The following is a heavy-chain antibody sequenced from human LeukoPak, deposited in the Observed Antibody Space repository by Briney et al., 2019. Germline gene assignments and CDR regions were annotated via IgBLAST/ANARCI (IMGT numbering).Heavy chain of an antibody. CDR3: ASRATVTTDRFWFDP. J-gene: IGHJ5*02. D-gene: IGHD4-11*01. Sequence: PGGSLRLSCAASGFTFSNYAMSWVRQAPGKGLKWVSVIYSGGSTYYADSVKGRFTISRDNSKNTLYLQMNSLRAEDTAVYYCASRATVTTDRFWFDPWGQGTLVTVSS. CDR1: GFTFSNYA. CDR2: IYSGGST. V-gene: IGHV3-53*01.